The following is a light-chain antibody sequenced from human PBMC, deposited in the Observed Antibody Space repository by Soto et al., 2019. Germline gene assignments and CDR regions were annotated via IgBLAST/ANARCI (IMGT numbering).Light chain of an antibody. CDR2: GAS. Sequence: EIVLTQSPGTLSLSPGERATLSCRASQSVSSSYLAWYQQKPGQAPRLLIYGASSRATGIPDRFSGSGSGTDFTLTISGLEPEDCALYYCQQYAASPKWTFGQGTKVEIK. CDR3: QQYAASPKWT. CDR1: QSVSSSY. J-gene: IGKJ1*01. V-gene: IGKV3-20*01.